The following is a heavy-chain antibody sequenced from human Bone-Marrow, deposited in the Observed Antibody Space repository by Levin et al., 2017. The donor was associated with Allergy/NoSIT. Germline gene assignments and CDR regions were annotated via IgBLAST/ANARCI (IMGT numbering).Heavy chain of an antibody. D-gene: IGHD5-18*01. CDR1: GGSISSGGYY. V-gene: IGHV4-31*03. CDR2: IYYSGST. CDR3: ARGVGTAMVAYYFDY. Sequence: PSETLSLTCTVSGGSISSGGYYWSWIRQHPGKGLEWIGYIYYSGSTYYNPSLKSRVTISVDTSKNQFSLKLSSVTAADTAVYYCARGVGTAMVAYYFDYWGQGTLVTVSS. J-gene: IGHJ4*02.